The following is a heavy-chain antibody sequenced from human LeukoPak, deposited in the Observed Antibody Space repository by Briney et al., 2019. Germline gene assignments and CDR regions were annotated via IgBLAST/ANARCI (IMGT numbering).Heavy chain of an antibody. CDR3: TGPTISDY. D-gene: IGHD5-12*01. J-gene: IGHJ4*02. CDR2: LTSKTDGGTT. Sequence: GGSLRLSCAASGYTFRNAWMRWVRQAPGKGLEWVGRLTSKTDGGTTDYAAPVKGRFTISRDDSKNTLYLQMNSLKTEDTAVYYCTGPTISDYWGQGTLVTVSS. CDR1: GYTFRNAW. V-gene: IGHV3-15*01.